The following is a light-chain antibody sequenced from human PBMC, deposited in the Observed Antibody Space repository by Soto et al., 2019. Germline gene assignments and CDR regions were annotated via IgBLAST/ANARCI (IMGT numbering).Light chain of an antibody. J-gene: IGKJ3*01. CDR2: DAS. CDR1: QSVSTF. CDR3: QQRSKWPLT. V-gene: IGKV3-11*01. Sequence: IVLTQSPATLSLSPGERATLSCRASQSVSTFLAWYQQKPGQAPRLLIYDASNRATGIPVRFSGSGSGTDFTLTISSLEPEDFAVYYCQQRSKWPLTFGPGTKVDIK.